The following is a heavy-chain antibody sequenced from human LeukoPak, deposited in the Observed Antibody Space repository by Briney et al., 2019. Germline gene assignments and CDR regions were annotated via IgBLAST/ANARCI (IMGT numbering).Heavy chain of an antibody. CDR2: ISGSGGST. Sequence: GGSLRLSCTASGFTFSNAGMNWVRQAPGKGLEWVSAISGSGGSTYYADSVKGRFTISRDNSKNSLGLQMNSLRAEDTAVYYCARDLDYWGQGTLVTVSS. CDR3: ARDLDY. CDR1: GFTFSNAG. V-gene: IGHV3-23*01. J-gene: IGHJ4*02.